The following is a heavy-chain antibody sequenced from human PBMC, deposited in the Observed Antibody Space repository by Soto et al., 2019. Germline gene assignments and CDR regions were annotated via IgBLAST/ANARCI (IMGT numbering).Heavy chain of an antibody. Sequence: SETLSLTCAVSGGSISSGGYSWSWIRQPPGKGLEWIGYIYHSGSTYYNPSLKSRVTISVDRSKNQFSLKLSSVTAADTAVYYGATGAWSLYHFDYCGLQPLVPVSP. CDR1: GGSISSGGYS. CDR3: ATGAWSLYHFDY. CDR2: IYHSGST. V-gene: IGHV4-30-2*01. J-gene: IGHJ4*02. D-gene: IGHD2-15*01.